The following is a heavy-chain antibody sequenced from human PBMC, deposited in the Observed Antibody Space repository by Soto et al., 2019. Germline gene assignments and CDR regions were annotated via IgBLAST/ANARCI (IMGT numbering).Heavy chain of an antibody. Sequence: SETLSLTCAVYGGSFSGYYWSWIRQPPGEGMEWIGEINHSGSTNYNPSLKSRVTISVDTTKNQFSLKLSSVTAADTAVYYCASPQYTPLTVDQGGSPNAFDIWGQGTMVTVSS. D-gene: IGHD7-27*01. CDR2: INHSGST. J-gene: IGHJ3*02. V-gene: IGHV4-34*01. CDR3: ASPQYTPLTVDQGGSPNAFDI. CDR1: GGSFSGYY.